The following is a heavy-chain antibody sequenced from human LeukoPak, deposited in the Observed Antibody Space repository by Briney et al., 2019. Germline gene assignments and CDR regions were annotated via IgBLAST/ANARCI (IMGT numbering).Heavy chain of an antibody. CDR3: ARGSPLSSGWSYYYYYYYMGV. D-gene: IGHD6-19*01. J-gene: IGHJ6*03. CDR1: GYTFTSYD. Sequence: ASVKVSCKASGYTFTSYDINWVRQATGQGLEWMGRMNPNSGNTGYAQKFQGRVTMTRNTSISTAYMELSSLRSEDTAVYYCARGSPLSSGWSYYYYYYYMGVWGKGTTVTVSS. V-gene: IGHV1-8*01. CDR2: MNPNSGNT.